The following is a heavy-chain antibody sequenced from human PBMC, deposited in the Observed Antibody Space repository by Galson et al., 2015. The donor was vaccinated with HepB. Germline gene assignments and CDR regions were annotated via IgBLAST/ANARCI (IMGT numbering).Heavy chain of an antibody. D-gene: IGHD1-26*01. Sequence: SVKVSCKASGYTFTSYGFNWVRQAPGQGLEWMGWISAYNGNTNYAQKFQGRVTMSTDTSTNRVYMELRSLRSDDTAVYYCARQWELQRAFDIWGQGTTVIVSS. CDR2: ISAYNGNT. CDR1: GYTFTSYG. CDR3: ARQWELQRAFDI. J-gene: IGHJ3*02. V-gene: IGHV1-18*04.